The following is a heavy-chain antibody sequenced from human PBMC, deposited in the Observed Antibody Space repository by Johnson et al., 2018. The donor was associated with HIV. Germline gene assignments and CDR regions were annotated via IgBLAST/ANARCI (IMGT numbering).Heavy chain of an antibody. J-gene: IGHJ3*02. Sequence: QVQLVESGGGVVQPGGSLRLSCAASGFTFSSYGMHWVRQAPGKGLEWVAFIRYDGSNKYYADSVKGRFTISRDNSKNTLYLQINSLRAEDTAVYYCAKGLGRAAAGTRNAFDIWGQGTMVTVSS. CDR1: GFTFSSYG. CDR3: AKGLGRAAAGTRNAFDI. CDR2: IRYDGSNK. V-gene: IGHV3-30*02. D-gene: IGHD6-13*01.